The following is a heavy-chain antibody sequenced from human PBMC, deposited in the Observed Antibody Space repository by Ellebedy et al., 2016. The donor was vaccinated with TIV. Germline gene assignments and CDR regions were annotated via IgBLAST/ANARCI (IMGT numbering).Heavy chain of an antibody. CDR3: ASLPHYGDSGP. CDR1: GYTFTGYY. Sequence: AASVKVSCKASGYTFTGYYMHWVRQAPGQGLEWMGWINPNSGGTNYAQKFQGRVTMTRDTSISTAYMELSRRRSDDTAAYYCASLPHYGDSGPWGQGTLVTVSS. V-gene: IGHV1-2*02. CDR2: INPNSGGT. D-gene: IGHD4-17*01. J-gene: IGHJ5*02.